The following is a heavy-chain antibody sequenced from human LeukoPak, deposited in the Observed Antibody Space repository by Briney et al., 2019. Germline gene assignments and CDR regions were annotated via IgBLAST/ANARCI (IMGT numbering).Heavy chain of an antibody. D-gene: IGHD5-18*01. CDR1: GFTFSSYA. Sequence: GRSLRLSCAASGFTFSSYAMHWVRQAPGKGLEWVAVISYDGSNKYYADSVKGRFTISRDNSKNTLYLQMNSLRAEDTAVYYCARGGQLWSLDYWGQGTLVTVSS. J-gene: IGHJ4*02. V-gene: IGHV3-30*04. CDR2: ISYDGSNK. CDR3: ARGGQLWSLDY.